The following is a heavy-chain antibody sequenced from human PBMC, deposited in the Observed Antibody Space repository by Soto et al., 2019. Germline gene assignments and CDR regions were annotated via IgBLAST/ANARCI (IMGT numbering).Heavy chain of an antibody. D-gene: IGHD3-16*02. Sequence: SETLSLTCTVSGGSISSGDYYWSWIRQPPGKGLEWIGYIYYSGSTYYNPSLKSRVTISVDTSKNQFSLKLSSVTAADTAVYYCARGWITFGGVIVAYYFDYWGQGTLVTVSS. V-gene: IGHV4-30-4*01. CDR1: GGSISSGDYY. J-gene: IGHJ4*02. CDR3: ARGWITFGGVIVAYYFDY. CDR2: IYYSGST.